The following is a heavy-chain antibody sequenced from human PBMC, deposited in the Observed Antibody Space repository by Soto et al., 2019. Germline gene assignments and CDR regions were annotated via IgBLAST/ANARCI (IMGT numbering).Heavy chain of an antibody. D-gene: IGHD2-15*01. CDR3: ARGRYCLTGRCFPNWFDS. Sequence: QVQLLESGPGLVKHSQTLSLTCSVSGDSISTVDYFWAWVRQPPGQALEYIGYIYKSATTYYNPSFESRVAISLDTSKSQFSLNVTSLTAADTAVYFCARGRYCLTGRCFPNWFDSWGQGTLVTVSS. CDR2: IYKSATT. V-gene: IGHV4-30-4*01. J-gene: IGHJ5*01. CDR1: GDSISTVDYF.